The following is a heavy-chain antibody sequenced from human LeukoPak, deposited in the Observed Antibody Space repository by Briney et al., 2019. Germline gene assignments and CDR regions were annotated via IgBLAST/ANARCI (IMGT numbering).Heavy chain of an antibody. CDR3: AREGTSGYRTFDY. CDR2: INPNSGGT. J-gene: IGHJ4*02. V-gene: IGHV1-2*02. CDR1: GYTFTGYY. D-gene: IGHD5-18*01. Sequence: ASVKVSCKASGYTFTGYYMHWVRQAPGQGLEWVGWINPNSGGTNYAQKFQGRVTMTRDTSISTAYMELSRLRSDDTAVYYCAREGTSGYRTFDYWGQGTLVTVSS.